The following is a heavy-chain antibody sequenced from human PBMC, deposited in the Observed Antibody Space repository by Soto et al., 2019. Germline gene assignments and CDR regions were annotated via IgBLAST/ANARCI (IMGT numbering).Heavy chain of an antibody. CDR2: IFYSGGT. J-gene: IGHJ6*02. V-gene: IGHV4-31*03. Sequence: SATRSLTCKFSGDSINSGGNFWSWIRQRSGKGLEWIGYIFYSGGTYYSPSLKSRVTISLDTSKNQFSLKLSSVTAADTAVYYCARYATRGMDVWGQGTTVT. CDR1: GDSINSGGNF. CDR3: ARYATRGMDV.